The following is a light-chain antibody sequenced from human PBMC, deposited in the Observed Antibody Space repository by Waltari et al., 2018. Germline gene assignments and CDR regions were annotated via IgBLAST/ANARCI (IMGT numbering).Light chain of an antibody. J-gene: IGKJ4*01. CDR1: QGIINY. CDR2: AAS. V-gene: IGKV1-27*01. Sequence: DIQMTQSPSSLSASVGDRVTITCRASQGIINYLAWYQQKPGQVPKLLIYAASTLQSGVPSRFTGSGSGTDFTLTITSLQPEDVATYYCQKYNSAPPLTFGGGTKVAIK. CDR3: QKYNSAPPLT.